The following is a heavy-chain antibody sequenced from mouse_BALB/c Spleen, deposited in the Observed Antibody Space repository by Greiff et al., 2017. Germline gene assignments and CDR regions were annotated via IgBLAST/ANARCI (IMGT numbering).Heavy chain of an antibody. J-gene: IGHJ2*01. V-gene: IGHV14-3*02. Sequence: VQLQQSGAELVKPGASVKLSCTASGFNIKDTYMHWVKQRPEQGLEWIGWIDPENGNTIYDPKFQGKASITADTSSNTAYLQLSSLTSEDTAVYYCASVYYGNPYFDYWGQGTTLTVSS. D-gene: IGHD2-1*01. CDR1: GFNIKDTY. CDR2: IDPENGNT. CDR3: ASVYYGNPYFDY.